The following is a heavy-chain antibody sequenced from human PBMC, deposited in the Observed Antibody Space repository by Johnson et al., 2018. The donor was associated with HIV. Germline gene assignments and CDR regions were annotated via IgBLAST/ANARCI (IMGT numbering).Heavy chain of an antibody. CDR1: GFTFSSYA. V-gene: IGHV3-30*04. J-gene: IGHJ3*02. CDR2: ISYDGSNK. CDR3: ARAAYYDFWSGYFDAFDI. D-gene: IGHD3-3*01. Sequence: QVQLVESGGGVVQPGGSLRLSCAASGFTFSSYAMHWVRQAPGKGLEWVAVISYDGSNKYYADSVKGRFTISRDNSKNTLYLQLNSLRAEDTAVYYCARAAYYDFWSGYFDAFDIWGQGTMVTVSS.